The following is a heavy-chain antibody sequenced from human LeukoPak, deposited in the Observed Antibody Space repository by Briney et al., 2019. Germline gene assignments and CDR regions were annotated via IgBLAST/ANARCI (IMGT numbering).Heavy chain of an antibody. J-gene: IGHJ1*01. D-gene: IGHD2-2*01. Sequence: AGVSLRLSCAASGFTFSSYAMSWVRQAPGKGLEWVSAISGSGGSTYYADSVKGRFTISRDNSKNTLYLQMNSLRAEDTAVYYCAKDSRCSSTSCEYFQHWGQGTLVTVSS. CDR2: ISGSGGST. V-gene: IGHV3-23*01. CDR3: AKDSRCSSTSCEYFQH. CDR1: GFTFSSYA.